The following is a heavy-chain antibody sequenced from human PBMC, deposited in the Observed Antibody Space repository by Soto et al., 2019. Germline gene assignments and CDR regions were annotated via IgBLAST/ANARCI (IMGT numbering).Heavy chain of an antibody. J-gene: IGHJ5*02. V-gene: IGHV4-4*07. CDR3: ARVLMTTVTTVWFDP. Sequence: PSETLSLTCTVSGGSISSYYWSWIRQPAGKGLERIGRIYTSGSTNYNPSLKSRVTMSVDTSKNQFSLKLSSVTAADTAVYYCARVLMTTVTTVWFDPWGQGTLVTVSS. CDR2: IYTSGST. CDR1: GGSISSYY. D-gene: IGHD4-17*01.